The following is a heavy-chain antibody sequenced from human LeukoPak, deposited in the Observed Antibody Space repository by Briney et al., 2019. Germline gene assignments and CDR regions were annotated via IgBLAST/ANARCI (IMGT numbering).Heavy chain of an antibody. Sequence: PWDTLSLTCAVCGGSFSGYYWSWLPHPPGEGREWLGEINHSGNTNYNPSLKSRVHISENPSKNQFSLELIYATGADTAVFYCARGLLYRLYYYFYNMEVWGKGTTVTVSS. CDR3: ARGLLYRLYYYFYNMEV. CDR1: GGSFSGYY. D-gene: IGHD2-8*02. CDR2: INHSGNT. V-gene: IGHV4-34*01. J-gene: IGHJ6*03.